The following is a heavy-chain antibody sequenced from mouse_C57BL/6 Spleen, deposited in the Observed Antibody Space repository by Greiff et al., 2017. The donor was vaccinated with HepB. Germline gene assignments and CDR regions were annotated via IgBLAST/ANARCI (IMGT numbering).Heavy chain of an antibody. CDR3: EGEITSVVASHRYFDV. CDR1: GFTFNTYA. CDR2: IRSKSSNYAT. V-gene: IGHV10-3*01. J-gene: IGHJ1*03. Sequence: EVQLVESGGGLVQPKGSLKLSCAASGFTFNTYAMHWVRQAPGKGLEWVARIRSKSSNYATYYADSVKVRFTISRDDSQSMLYLQMNNLKTEDTAMDYYEGEITSVVASHRYFDVWGTGTTVTVSS. D-gene: IGHD1-1*01.